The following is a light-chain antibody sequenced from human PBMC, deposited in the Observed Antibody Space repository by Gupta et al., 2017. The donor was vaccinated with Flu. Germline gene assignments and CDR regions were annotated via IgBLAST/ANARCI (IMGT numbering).Light chain of an antibody. CDR2: EVS. J-gene: IGLJ2*01. Sequence: QSALPQPASVSGSPGPSITISCTGTSSDVGGYNYVSWYQQHPGKAPKLMMYEVSNRPSGVSNRFSGSKSGNTASLTISGLQAEDEADYYCSSYTSSSSLVFGGGTKLTVL. V-gene: IGLV2-14*01. CDR3: SSYTSSSSLV. CDR1: SSDVGGYNY.